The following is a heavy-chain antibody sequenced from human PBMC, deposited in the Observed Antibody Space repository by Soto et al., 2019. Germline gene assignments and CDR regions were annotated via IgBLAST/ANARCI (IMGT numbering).Heavy chain of an antibody. CDR2: IKRESDGGTT. Sequence: EVQLVEAGGGLVKPGGSLRLACAASGFTLRTAWMNWVRQAPGKGLEWVGSIKRESDGGTTDDGVSVRGRFTISRDESRNTQYLQMTGMGVENTAGYYCGTETYFYDSSGVDVWGQGTTVTVSS. CDR1: GFTLRTAW. J-gene: IGHJ6*02. CDR3: GTETYFYDSSGVDV. V-gene: IGHV3-15*07.